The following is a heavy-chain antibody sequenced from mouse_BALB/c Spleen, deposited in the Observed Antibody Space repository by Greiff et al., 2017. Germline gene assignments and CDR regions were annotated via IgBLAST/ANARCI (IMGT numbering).Heavy chain of an antibody. V-gene: IGHV5-6-2*01. D-gene: IGHD1-1*01. CDR2: INSNGGST. Sequence: EVMLVESGGGLVKLGGSLKLSCAASGFTFSSYYMSWVRQTPEKRLELVAAINSNGGSTYYPDTVKGRFTISRDNAKNTLYLQMSSLKSEDTALYYCARQGDYYGSKGYFDYWGQGTTLTVSS. CDR1: GFTFSSYY. CDR3: ARQGDYYGSKGYFDY. J-gene: IGHJ2*01.